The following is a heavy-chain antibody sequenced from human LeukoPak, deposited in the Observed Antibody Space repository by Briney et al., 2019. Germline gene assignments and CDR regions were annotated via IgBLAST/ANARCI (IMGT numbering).Heavy chain of an antibody. D-gene: IGHD3-10*01. CDR3: AKDRLRITMVRGVIGINWFDP. CDR2: ISGSGGST. Sequence: GGSLRLSCAASGFTFSSYAMSWVRQAPGKGLEWVSAISGSGGSTYYADSVKGRFTISRDNSKNTLYLQMNSLRAEDTAVYYCAKDRLRITMVRGVIGINWFDPWGRGTLVTVSS. V-gene: IGHV3-23*01. J-gene: IGHJ5*02. CDR1: GFTFSSYA.